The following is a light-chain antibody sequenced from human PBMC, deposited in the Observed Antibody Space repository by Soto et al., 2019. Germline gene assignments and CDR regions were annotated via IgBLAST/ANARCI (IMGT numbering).Light chain of an antibody. CDR2: AAS. Sequence: DIQMTQSPSSVSASVGDRVTITCRASQGISSWLAWYQKKPGKAPNLLIYAASSLQSGVPSRFSGSESWTDFTLTISSLQPEDCAIYFCQQANSFPITFGQGTRLEIK. J-gene: IGKJ5*01. CDR1: QGISSW. V-gene: IGKV1-12*01. CDR3: QQANSFPIT.